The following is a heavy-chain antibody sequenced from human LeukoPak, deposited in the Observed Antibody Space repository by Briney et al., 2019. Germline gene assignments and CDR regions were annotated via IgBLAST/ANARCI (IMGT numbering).Heavy chain of an antibody. Sequence: PSETLSLTCTVSGGSISSYYWSWIRQPAGKGLEWIGRIYTSGSTDYNPSLKSRVTMSVDTFKNQFSLKLTSVTAADTAVYYCATDGDYYDSGTYSGHWGQGTLVTVSS. CDR2: IYTSGST. V-gene: IGHV4-4*07. J-gene: IGHJ4*02. CDR3: ATDGDYYDSGTYSGH. D-gene: IGHD3-10*01. CDR1: GGSISSYY.